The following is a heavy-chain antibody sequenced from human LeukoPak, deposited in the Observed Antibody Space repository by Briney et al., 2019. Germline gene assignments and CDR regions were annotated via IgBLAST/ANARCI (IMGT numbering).Heavy chain of an antibody. D-gene: IGHD2-2*01. CDR3: VRDRVFVVVPAAMEDYYYYGMDV. CDR1: GFTFSSYS. CDR2: ISSSSSYI. Sequence: GGSLRLSCAASGFTFSSYSMNWVRQAPGKGLEWVSSISSSSSYIYYADSVKGRFTISRDNAKNSLYLQMNSLRAEDTAVYYCVRDRVFVVVPAAMEDYYYYGMDVWGQGTTVTVSS. J-gene: IGHJ6*02. V-gene: IGHV3-21*01.